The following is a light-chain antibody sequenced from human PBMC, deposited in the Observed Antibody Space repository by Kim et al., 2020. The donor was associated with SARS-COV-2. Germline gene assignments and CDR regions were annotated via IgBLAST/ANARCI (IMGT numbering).Light chain of an antibody. V-gene: IGLV6-57*03. CDR3: QSYNRSIVV. CDR2: EDD. J-gene: IGLJ2*01. Sequence: GKTVTISCTRSSGNIGDNYVPWYQQRPGGVPTTVVYEDDQRPSGVPDRFSGSIDSSSNSASLTISGLKTEDEADYYCQSYNRSIVVFGGGTQLTVL. CDR1: SGNIGDNY.